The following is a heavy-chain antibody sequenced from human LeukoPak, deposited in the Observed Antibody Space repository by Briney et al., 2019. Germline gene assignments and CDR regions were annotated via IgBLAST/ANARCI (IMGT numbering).Heavy chain of an antibody. D-gene: IGHD3-3*01. V-gene: IGHV4-59*01. Sequence: SETLSLTCTVSGGSISSYYWSWIRQPPGKGLEWIGYIYYSGSTNYNPSLKGRVTISVDTSKNQFSLKLSSVTAADTAVYYCARAGYDFWSGDAFDIWGQGTMVTVSS. J-gene: IGHJ3*02. CDR1: GGSISSYY. CDR2: IYYSGST. CDR3: ARAGYDFWSGDAFDI.